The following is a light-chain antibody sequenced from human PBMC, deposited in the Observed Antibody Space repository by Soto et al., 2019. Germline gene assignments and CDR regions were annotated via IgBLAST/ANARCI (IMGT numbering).Light chain of an antibody. CDR1: TGAVTSGHY. Sequence: QAVVTQEPSLTVSPGGTVTLTCASSTGAVTSGHYPYWFQQKPGQAPRTLIYDTSNKPSWTPARFSGSLVGGKPALTLSGAQPEDEAEYFCLLSYGGARRVFGGGTKLTVL. CDR2: DTS. CDR3: LLSYGGARRV. V-gene: IGLV7-46*01. J-gene: IGLJ2*01.